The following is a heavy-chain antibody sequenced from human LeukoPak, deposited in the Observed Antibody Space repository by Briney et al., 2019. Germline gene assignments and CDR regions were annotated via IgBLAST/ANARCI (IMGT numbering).Heavy chain of an antibody. Sequence: SVKVSCKASGGTFSSYAISWVRQAPGQGLEWMGRIIPILGIANYAQKFQGRVTITADKSTSTAYMELSSLRSEDTAVYYCARDGYNHEADYWGQGTVVTVSS. D-gene: IGHD5-24*01. J-gene: IGHJ4*02. V-gene: IGHV1-69*04. CDR2: IIPILGIA. CDR1: GGTFSSYA. CDR3: ARDGYNHEADY.